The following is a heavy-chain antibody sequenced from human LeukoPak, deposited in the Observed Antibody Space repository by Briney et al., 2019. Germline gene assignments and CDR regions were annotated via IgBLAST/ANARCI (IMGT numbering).Heavy chain of an antibody. D-gene: IGHD2-21*02. CDR1: GFTFTGYY. J-gene: IGHJ4*02. Sequence: ASVKVSCKASGFTFTGYYIHWVRQAPGQGLEWMGYINPHSGGTNSPQKFQGRVTMTTDTSISAAYMELSSLISDDTAMYYCVREGNELLAKNFDYWGQGTLITVSS. CDR3: VREGNELLAKNFDY. V-gene: IGHV1-2*02. CDR2: INPHSGGT.